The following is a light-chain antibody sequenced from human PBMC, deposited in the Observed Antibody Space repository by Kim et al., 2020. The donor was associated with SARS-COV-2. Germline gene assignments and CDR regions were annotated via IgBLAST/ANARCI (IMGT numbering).Light chain of an antibody. CDR2: GKN. J-gene: IGLJ2*01. Sequence: SSELTQDPAVSVALGQTVTITCQGDSLRLYYASWYQQRPGQAPQLVIYGKNSRPSGIQDRFSGSSSGNTASLTITGAQAEDEADYYCNSRDNSGYYVVFGGGTQLTVL. V-gene: IGLV3-19*01. CDR3: NSRDNSGYYVV. CDR1: SLRLYY.